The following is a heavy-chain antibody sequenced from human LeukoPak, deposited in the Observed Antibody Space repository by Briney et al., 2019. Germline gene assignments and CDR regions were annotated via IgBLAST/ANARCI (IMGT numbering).Heavy chain of an antibody. V-gene: IGHV4-4*07. Sequence: SETLSLTCTVSGGSISSYYWSWIRQPAGKRLEWIGRISSSGSTNYNPSLKSRVTISVDTSKNQFSLKLSSVTAADTAVYYCARDTTTDYYDSSGYFDYWGQGTLVTVSS. J-gene: IGHJ4*02. CDR3: ARDTTTDYYDSSGYFDY. CDR1: GGSISSYY. CDR2: ISSSGST. D-gene: IGHD3-22*01.